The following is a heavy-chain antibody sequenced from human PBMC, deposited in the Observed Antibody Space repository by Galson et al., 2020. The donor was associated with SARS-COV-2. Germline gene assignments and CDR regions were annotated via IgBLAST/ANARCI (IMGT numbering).Heavy chain of an antibody. V-gene: IGHV3-48*03. CDR3: ASPYLAAASFFGAFNI. D-gene: IGHD6-13*01. CDR2: ISSSGTNI. J-gene: IGHJ3*02. CDR1: GFTFSDYE. Sequence: GGSLRLSCAGSGFTFSDYEMNWVRHGPGRGLEWISYISSSGTNIYYADSVKGRFTISRDNAKNSLYLQMTSLRAEDTAVYYCASPYLAAASFFGAFNIWGPGTMVTVSS.